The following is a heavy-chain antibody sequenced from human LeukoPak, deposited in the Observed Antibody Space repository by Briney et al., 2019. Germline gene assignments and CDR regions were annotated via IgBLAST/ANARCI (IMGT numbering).Heavy chain of an antibody. V-gene: IGHV3-33*01. J-gene: IGHJ4*02. D-gene: IGHD3-22*01. CDR3: ARSYYYDSSHTADY. CDR2: IWYDGSNK. Sequence: GGSLRLSCAASGFTFSNYGMHWVRQAPGKGLEWVAYIWYDGSNKYYTDSVKGRFTISRDNSENTLYLQMNSLRAEDTAAYYCARSYYYDSSHTADYWGQGTLVTVSS. CDR1: GFTFSNYG.